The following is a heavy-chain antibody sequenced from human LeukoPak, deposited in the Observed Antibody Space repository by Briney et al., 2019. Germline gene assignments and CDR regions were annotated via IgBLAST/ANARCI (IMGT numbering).Heavy chain of an antibody. CDR3: AKELWFGTFDY. Sequence: QPGRSLRLSCAASGFTFSSYGMHWVRQAPGKGLEWVAVISYDGSNKYYADSVKGRFTISRDNSKNTLYLQMNSLRAEDTAVYYCAKELWFGTFDYWGQGTLVTVSS. J-gene: IGHJ4*02. CDR2: ISYDGSNK. CDR1: GFTFSSYG. D-gene: IGHD3-10*01. V-gene: IGHV3-30*18.